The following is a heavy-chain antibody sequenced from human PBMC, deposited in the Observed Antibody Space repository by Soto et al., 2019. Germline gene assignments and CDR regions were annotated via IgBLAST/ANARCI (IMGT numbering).Heavy chain of an antibody. Sequence: QVQLVQSGAEVKKPGASVKVSCKASGNTFTTYYVHWVRQAPGQGLEWMGVINPSDGGTSYAQKFPGKVTLTQDPSPSQVYMEVSRLRSEDTAMDYLTRRGFCSGGSCPLGFDHWGQGTLVPVSS. J-gene: IGHJ4*02. CDR3: TRRGFCSGGSCPLGFDH. CDR1: GNTFTTYY. V-gene: IGHV1-46*03. D-gene: IGHD2-15*01. CDR2: INPSDGGT.